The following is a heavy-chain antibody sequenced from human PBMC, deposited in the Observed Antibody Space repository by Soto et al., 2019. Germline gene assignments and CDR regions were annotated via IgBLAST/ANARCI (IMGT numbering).Heavy chain of an antibody. V-gene: IGHV1-46*01. CDR3: ARDPGGYCSGARCYWFDP. CDR1: GYTFTSYY. J-gene: IGHJ5*02. Sequence: QVQLVQSGAEVKKPGASVKVSCKASGYTFTSYYTHWVRQAPGQGLEWMGIMNPSGSTTYAQKFQGRVTLTRETSTNTIYMELSSLRSDDTAMYYCARDPGGYCSGARCYWFDPWGQGTLITVSS. D-gene: IGHD2-2*01. CDR2: MNPSGST.